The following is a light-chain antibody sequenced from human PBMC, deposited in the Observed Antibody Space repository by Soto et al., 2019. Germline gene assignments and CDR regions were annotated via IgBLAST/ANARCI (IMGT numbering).Light chain of an antibody. CDR3: ASCDDSLNGYV. J-gene: IGLJ1*01. V-gene: IGLV1-44*01. CDR2: TND. CDR1: SSNTGRNT. Sequence: QSVLTPTPSASESSEQRVTISCSGSSSNTGRNTVSWFLQRAGTAPKLLIYTNDQRPSGVPDRFSGSKSGTSASLGISGLQSEDGADYYCASCDDSLNGYVFGTGTKVTAL.